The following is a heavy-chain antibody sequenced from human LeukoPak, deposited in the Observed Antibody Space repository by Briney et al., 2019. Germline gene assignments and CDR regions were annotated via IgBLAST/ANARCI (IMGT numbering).Heavy chain of an antibody. CDR2: IYPGDSDT. CDR1: GYSFTRYW. J-gene: IGHJ3*02. Sequence: GESLKISCKGSGYSFTRYWIGWVRQMPGKGLEWMGIIYPGDSDTRYSPSFQGQVTISADKSISTAYLQWSSLKASDTAMYYCASEGHGYSYNYASDIWGQGTMVIGSS. D-gene: IGHD5-18*01. V-gene: IGHV5-51*01. CDR3: ASEGHGYSYNYASDI.